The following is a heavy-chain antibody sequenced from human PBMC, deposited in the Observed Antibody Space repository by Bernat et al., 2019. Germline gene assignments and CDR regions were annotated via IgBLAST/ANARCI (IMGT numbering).Heavy chain of an antibody. Sequence: EVQLVESGGGLVQPGESLRLSCAASGFTVSSNYMSWVRQAPGKGLEWVSYISSSSSYIYYADSVKGRFTISRDNSKNTLYLQMNSLRAEDTAVYYCARDNTKYSSSSLGRGFDYWGQGTLVTVSS. D-gene: IGHD6-6*01. V-gene: IGHV3-21*05. CDR1: GFTVSSNY. J-gene: IGHJ4*02. CDR3: ARDNTKYSSSSLGRGFDY. CDR2: ISSSSSYI.